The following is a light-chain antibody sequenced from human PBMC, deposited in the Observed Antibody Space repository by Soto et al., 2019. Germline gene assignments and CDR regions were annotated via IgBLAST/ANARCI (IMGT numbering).Light chain of an antibody. CDR2: GVS. Sequence: QSVLTQPPSVSGSPGQSVTISCTGTSSDVGRYNYVSWYQQFPGKAPKLIIYGVSNRPSGVSSRFSGSKSGNTASLTISGLQTEDEADYYCNSYAGTSYVFGTGTKVTVL. V-gene: IGLV2-14*01. J-gene: IGLJ1*01. CDR1: SSDVGRYNY. CDR3: NSYAGTSYV.